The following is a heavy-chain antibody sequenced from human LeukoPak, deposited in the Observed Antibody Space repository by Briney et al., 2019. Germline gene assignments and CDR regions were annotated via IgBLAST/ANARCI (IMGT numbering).Heavy chain of an antibody. CDR3: IRHRHSFNWFDP. D-gene: IGHD5-18*01. CDR2: IRSQAHGGTT. CDR1: GFTFGDYF. V-gene: IGHV3-49*05. Sequence: NPGGSLRLSCTASGFTFGDYFMNWFRQAPGKGLEWVGFIRSQAHGGTTEYAASVKGRFTISRDDSKSIAYLQMNSPKTDDTALYYCIRHRHSFNWFDPWGQGTLVTVSS. J-gene: IGHJ5*02.